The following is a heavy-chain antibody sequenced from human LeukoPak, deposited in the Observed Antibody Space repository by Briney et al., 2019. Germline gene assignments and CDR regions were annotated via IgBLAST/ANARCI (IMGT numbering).Heavy chain of an antibody. J-gene: IGHJ3*02. CDR3: ASRDMVVNDAFDI. Sequence: SETLSLTCAVYGGSFSGYYWSWIRQPPGKGLEWIGEINHSGSTYYNPSLKSRVTISVDTSKNQFSLKLSSVTAADTAVYYCASRDMVVNDAFDIWGQGTMVTVSS. V-gene: IGHV4-34*01. D-gene: IGHD3-10*01. CDR1: GGSFSGYY. CDR2: INHSGST.